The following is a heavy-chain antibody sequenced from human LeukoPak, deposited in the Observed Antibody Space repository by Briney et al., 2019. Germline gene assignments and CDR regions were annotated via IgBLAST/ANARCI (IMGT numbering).Heavy chain of an antibody. Sequence: ASVKVSCKASGYTFTSYAMNWVRQAPGQGLEWMGWINTNTGNPTYAQGFTGRFVFSLDTSVSTAYLQISSLKAEDTAVYYCARDRRLRYFDWLLNSRDAGIVAGIDYWGQGTLVTVSS. CDR3: ARDRRLRYFDWLLNSRDAGIVAGIDY. V-gene: IGHV7-4-1*02. CDR2: INTNTGNP. CDR1: GYTFTSYA. D-gene: IGHD3-9*01. J-gene: IGHJ4*02.